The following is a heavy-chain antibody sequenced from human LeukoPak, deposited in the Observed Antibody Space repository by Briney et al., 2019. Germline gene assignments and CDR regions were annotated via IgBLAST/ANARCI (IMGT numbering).Heavy chain of an antibody. V-gene: IGHV1-2*02. CDR3: ARDKSIAARPAFDY. D-gene: IGHD6-6*01. J-gene: IGHJ4*02. CDR1: GYTFTGYY. Sequence: ASVKVSCKASGYTFTGYYMHWVRQAAGQGLEGMGWINPNSGGTNYAQKFQDRVTMTRDTSITTAYMELSRLTSDDTAVYYCARDKSIAARPAFDYWGQGTLVTVSS. CDR2: INPNSGGT.